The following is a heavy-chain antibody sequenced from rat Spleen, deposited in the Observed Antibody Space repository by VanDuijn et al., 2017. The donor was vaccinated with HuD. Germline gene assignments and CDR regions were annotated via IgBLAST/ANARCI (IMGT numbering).Heavy chain of an antibody. Sequence: EVQLVESGGGLVQPGNSLKLSCAASGFTFSDYAMAWVRQSPKKGLEWVATIIYDGSSTYYRDSVKGRFTISRDNAKSTLYLQMDSLRSEDTATYYCATHGYYDAPVYWGQGVMVTVSS. J-gene: IGHJ2*01. D-gene: IGHD1-12*01. CDR1: GFTFSDYA. CDR3: ATHGYYDAPVY. V-gene: IGHV5-7*01. CDR2: IIYDGSST.